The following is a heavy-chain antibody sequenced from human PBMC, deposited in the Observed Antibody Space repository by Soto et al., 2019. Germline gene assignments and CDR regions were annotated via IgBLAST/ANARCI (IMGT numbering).Heavy chain of an antibody. V-gene: IGHV3-66*01. Sequence: GGSLRLSCAASGFTVSSNYMSWVRQAPGKGLEWVSVIYSGGSTYYADSVKGRFTISRDNSKNTLYLQMNSLRAEDTAVYYCAREPSIAAAGPVFDIWGQGTMVTVSS. CDR2: IYSGGST. D-gene: IGHD6-13*01. CDR1: GFTVSSNY. CDR3: AREPSIAAAGPVFDI. J-gene: IGHJ3*02.